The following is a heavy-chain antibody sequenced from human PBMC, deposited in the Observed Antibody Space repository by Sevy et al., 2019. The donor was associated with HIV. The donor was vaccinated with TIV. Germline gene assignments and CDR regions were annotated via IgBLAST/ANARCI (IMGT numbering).Heavy chain of an antibody. CDR2: LTFVCGEI. Sequence: GGSLRLSCAASGFTFSKYSMSWVRQPPGKGLEWVSTLTFVCGEINYGDSVKGRFTISRDNSKSSVYLQMNNLRPEDTAVYYCAREGCTKPHDYWGQGTLVTVSS. D-gene: IGHD2-8*01. CDR3: AREGCTKPHDY. V-gene: IGHV3-23*01. J-gene: IGHJ4*02. CDR1: GFTFSKYS.